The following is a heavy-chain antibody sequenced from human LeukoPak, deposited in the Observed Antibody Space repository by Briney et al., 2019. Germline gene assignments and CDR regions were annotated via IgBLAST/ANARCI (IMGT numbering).Heavy chain of an antibody. CDR1: GGSLNDYY. J-gene: IGHJ4*02. D-gene: IGHD3/OR15-3a*01. CDR3: ARSHSVWTSFDY. V-gene: IGHV4-34*01. Sequence: KPSETLSLTCAVYGGSLNDYYWSWIRQPPGKGLEWIGEINHSGSTNYNPSLKSRVTISVDTSKNQFSLKLSSVTAADTAVYYCARSHSVWTSFDYWGQGTLVTVSS. CDR2: INHSGST.